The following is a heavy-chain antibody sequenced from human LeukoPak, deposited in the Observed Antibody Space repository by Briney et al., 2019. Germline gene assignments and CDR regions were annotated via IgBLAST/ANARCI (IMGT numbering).Heavy chain of an antibody. Sequence: PSETLSLTCTVSGGSISSSSYYWGWIRQPPGKGLEWIGSIYYSGSAYYNPSLKSRVTISVDTSKNQFSLKLSSVTAADTGVYYCARVSSGRWLQVGYWGQGTVVSVSS. CDR1: GGSISSSSYY. V-gene: IGHV4-39*07. CDR2: IYYSGSA. D-gene: IGHD5-24*01. J-gene: IGHJ4*02. CDR3: ARVSSGRWLQVGY.